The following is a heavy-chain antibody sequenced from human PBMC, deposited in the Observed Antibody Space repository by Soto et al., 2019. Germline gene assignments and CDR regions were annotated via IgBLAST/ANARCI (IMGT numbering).Heavy chain of an antibody. CDR1: GFTFSSYG. Sequence: GGSLRLSCAASGFTFSSYGMHWVRQAPGKGLEWVAVISYDGSNKYYADSVKGRFTISRDNSKNTLYLQMNSLRAEDTAVFYCAKDVVVGATTGLGDYYYYYGMDVWGQGTTVTVSS. CDR3: AKDVVVGATTGLGDYYYYYGMDV. D-gene: IGHD1-26*01. V-gene: IGHV3-30*18. J-gene: IGHJ6*02. CDR2: ISYDGSNK.